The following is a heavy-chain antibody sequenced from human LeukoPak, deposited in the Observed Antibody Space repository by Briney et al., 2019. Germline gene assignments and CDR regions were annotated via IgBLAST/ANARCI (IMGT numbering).Heavy chain of an antibody. CDR2: MNPNSGNT. V-gene: IGHV1-8*01. J-gene: IGHJ6*02. Sequence: ASVKVSCKASGYTFTSYDINWVRQATGQGLEWMGWMNPNSGNTGYAQKFQGRVTMTRNTSISTAYMELSSLRSEDTAVYYCARFYGSGSYIYYYCGMDVWGQGTTVTVSS. D-gene: IGHD3-10*01. CDR1: GYTFTSYD. CDR3: ARFYGSGSYIYYYCGMDV.